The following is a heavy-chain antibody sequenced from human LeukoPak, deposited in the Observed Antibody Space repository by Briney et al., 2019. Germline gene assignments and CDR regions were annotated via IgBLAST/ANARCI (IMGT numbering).Heavy chain of an antibody. Sequence: SETLSLTCTVSGGSISSSSYYWGWIRQPPGKGLEWIKSIYYGGSTYSNPSLKTRVTISVDTSKNQFSLKLTSVTAADTAVYYCAREFNYYDTLPGAFDIWGQGTMVSVSS. CDR2: IYYGGST. V-gene: IGHV4-39*07. J-gene: IGHJ3*02. D-gene: IGHD3-22*01. CDR3: AREFNYYDTLPGAFDI. CDR1: GGSISSSSYY.